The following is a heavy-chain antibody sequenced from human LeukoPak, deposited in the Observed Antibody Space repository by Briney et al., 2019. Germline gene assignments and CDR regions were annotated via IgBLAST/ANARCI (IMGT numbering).Heavy chain of an antibody. Sequence: QTGGSLRLSCAASGFTFTSYNMNWVRQAPGKGLEWISYISSTSTNVYYADSVEGRFTISRDNGKNLLYLQMDSLRDEDTAMYYCSSDGGFWSAYPLDFWGQGTLVTVSS. CDR1: GFTFTSYN. CDR3: SSDGGFWSAYPLDF. J-gene: IGHJ4*02. D-gene: IGHD3-3*01. V-gene: IGHV3-48*02. CDR2: ISSTSTNV.